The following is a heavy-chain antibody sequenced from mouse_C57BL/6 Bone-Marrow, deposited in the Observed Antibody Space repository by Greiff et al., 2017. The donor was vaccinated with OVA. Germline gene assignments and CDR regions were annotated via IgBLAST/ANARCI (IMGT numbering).Heavy chain of an antibody. D-gene: IGHD1-1*01. CDR1: GYTFTSYG. CDR2: IDPSDSET. Sequence: QVQLQQPGAELVRPGSSVKLSCKASGYTFTSYGMHWVKQRPKQGLEWIGNIDPSDSETYYNQKFKDKATLTVDNSSSTAYMQLSSLTSEDSAVYYCARDYCETPYWGQGTTLTVSS. CDR3: ARDYCETPY. J-gene: IGHJ2*01. V-gene: IGHV1-52*01.